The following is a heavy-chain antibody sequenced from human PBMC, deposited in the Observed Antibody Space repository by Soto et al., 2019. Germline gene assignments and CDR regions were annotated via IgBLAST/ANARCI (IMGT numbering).Heavy chain of an antibody. Sequence: ASVKVSCKASGFTFTSSAMQWVRQARGQRLEWIGWIVVGSGNTNYAQKFQERVTITRDMSTSTAYMELSSLRSEDTAVYYCAAAYLSYGDYAAGYYYMDVWGKGTTVTVSS. CDR2: IVVGSGNT. CDR3: AAAYLSYGDYAAGYYYMDV. J-gene: IGHJ6*03. D-gene: IGHD4-17*01. CDR1: GFTFTSSA. V-gene: IGHV1-58*02.